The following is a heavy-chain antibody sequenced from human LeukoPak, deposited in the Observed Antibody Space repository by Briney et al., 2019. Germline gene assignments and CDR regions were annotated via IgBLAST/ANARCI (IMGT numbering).Heavy chain of an antibody. D-gene: IGHD3-22*01. CDR3: ASTYYDSSGYYYAMYYFDY. Sequence: SETLSLTCTVSGGSISSSSYYWGWIRQPPGKGLEWIGSIYYSGSTYYNPSLKSRVTISVDTSKNQFSLKLSSVTAADTAVYYCASTYYDSSGYYYAMYYFDYWGQGTLVTVSS. CDR1: GGSISSSSYY. CDR2: IYYSGST. V-gene: IGHV4-39*01. J-gene: IGHJ4*02.